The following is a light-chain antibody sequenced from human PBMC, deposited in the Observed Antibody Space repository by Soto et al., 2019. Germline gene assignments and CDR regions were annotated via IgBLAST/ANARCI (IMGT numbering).Light chain of an antibody. CDR3: CSYAGSYSVV. V-gene: IGLV2-11*01. CDR1: SSDIGAYNF. CDR2: DVS. J-gene: IGLJ2*01. Sequence: QSVLTQPRSVSGSPGQSVTISCTGTSSDIGAYNFVSWYQQHPGKAPKLIVSDVSKRPSGVPDRFSGSKSGNTASLTISGLQPEDEADYHCCSYAGSYSVVFGGVTKLTVL.